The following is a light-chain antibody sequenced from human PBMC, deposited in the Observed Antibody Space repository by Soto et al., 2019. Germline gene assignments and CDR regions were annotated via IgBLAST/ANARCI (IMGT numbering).Light chain of an antibody. Sequence: QAVVTQPPSVSGAPGQRVTISCTGTRFNIGAGYEVHWYQQFPGTAPKLLIYGNNNRPSGVPDRFSGSKSGTSASLAITGLQAEDEADYYCHSSDTSSYVFGTGTQLTVL. CDR2: GNN. CDR3: HSSDTSSYV. V-gene: IGLV1-40*01. J-gene: IGLJ1*01. CDR1: RFNIGAGYE.